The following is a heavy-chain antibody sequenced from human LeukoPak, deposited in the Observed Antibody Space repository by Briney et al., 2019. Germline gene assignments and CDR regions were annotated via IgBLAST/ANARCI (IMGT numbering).Heavy chain of an antibody. CDR1: GFTFSSYS. V-gene: IGHV3-21*01. CDR2: ISSSSSYT. Sequence: GGSLRLSCAASGFTFSSYSMNWVRQAPGKGLEWVSSISSSSSYTYYADSVKGRFTISRDNAKNSLYLQMNSLRAEDTAVYYCARDKSPYYYDSSGYPIDYWGQGTLVTVSS. CDR3: ARDKSPYYYDSSGYPIDY. J-gene: IGHJ4*02. D-gene: IGHD3-22*01.